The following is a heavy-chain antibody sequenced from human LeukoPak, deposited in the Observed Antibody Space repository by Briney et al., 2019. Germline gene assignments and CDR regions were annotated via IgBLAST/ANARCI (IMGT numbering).Heavy chain of an antibody. V-gene: IGHV3-11*04. J-gene: IGHJ4*02. CDR1: GSTFSDYY. Sequence: GGSLRLSCAASGSTFSDYYMTWIRQAPGKGLEWVSYISSSGSSIYYADSVKGRFTISRDNARNSLYLQMNSLRAEDTAVYYCARDNWIQAHYFDYWGQGTLVTASS. CDR3: ARDNWIQAHYFDY. D-gene: IGHD1-20*01. CDR2: ISSSGSSI.